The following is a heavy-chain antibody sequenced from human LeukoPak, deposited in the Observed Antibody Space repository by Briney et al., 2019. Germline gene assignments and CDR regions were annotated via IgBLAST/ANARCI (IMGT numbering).Heavy chain of an antibody. CDR3: AKTYSSSSSAFDI. V-gene: IGHV4-38-2*01. CDR1: GYSISSGYY. D-gene: IGHD6-6*01. CDR2: IYHSGST. J-gene: IGHJ3*02. Sequence: SETLSLTCAVSGYSISSGYYWGWIRPPPGKGLEWIGIIYHSGSTYYNPSLKSRVTISVDTSKNQFPLKLSSVTAADTAVYYCAKTYSSSSSAFDIWGQGTMVTVSS.